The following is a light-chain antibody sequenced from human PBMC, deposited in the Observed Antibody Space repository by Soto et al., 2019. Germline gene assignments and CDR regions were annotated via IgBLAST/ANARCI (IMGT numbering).Light chain of an antibody. Sequence: IVLTQSPATLSLSPGERATLSCRASQSVSSYLAWYQHKPGQAPRLLIYDASNRATGIPARFSGSGSGTDFTLTISSLEPEDFAVYYCQQRSNWLFGGGTKVEIK. V-gene: IGKV3-11*01. CDR3: QQRSNWL. CDR2: DAS. CDR1: QSVSSY. J-gene: IGKJ4*01.